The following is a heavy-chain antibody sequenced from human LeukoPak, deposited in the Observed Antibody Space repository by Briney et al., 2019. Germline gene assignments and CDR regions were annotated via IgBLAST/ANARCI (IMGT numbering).Heavy chain of an antibody. CDR3: ARQTFGALYFDS. CDR2: IYNSGST. J-gene: IGHJ4*02. D-gene: IGHD3-10*01. V-gene: IGHV4-4*07. Sequence: SSETLSLTCTVSGGSISSYYWNWIRQPAGKGLEWMGRIYNSGSTNYNPSLKSRVTISTDMSKNQFSLKLNSVTAADTAVYYCARQTFGALYFDSWGQGTLVIVSS. CDR1: GGSISSYY.